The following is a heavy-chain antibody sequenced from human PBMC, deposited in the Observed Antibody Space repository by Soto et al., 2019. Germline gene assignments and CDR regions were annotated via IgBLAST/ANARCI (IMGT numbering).Heavy chain of an antibody. V-gene: IGHV4-59*01. CDR1: GGSSSSYY. D-gene: IGHD4-17*01. CDR3: ARGAKVTPYSWFDP. Sequence: LSETLSLACTVPGGSSSSYYWSWIRQPPGKGLEWIGYIYYRGSTNYNPSLKSRVTISVDTSKNQFSLKLSSVTAADTAVYYCARGAKVTPYSWFDPWGQGTLVTVSS. J-gene: IGHJ5*02. CDR2: IYYRGST.